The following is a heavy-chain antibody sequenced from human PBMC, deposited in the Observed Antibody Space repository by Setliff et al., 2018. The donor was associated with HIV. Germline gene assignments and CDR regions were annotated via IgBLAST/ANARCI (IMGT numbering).Heavy chain of an antibody. D-gene: IGHD2-2*01. Sequence: KVSCKASGYTFTRYYIHWVRQAPGQGLEWMGIINPSGGSTTYTQKFQGTGTMTRDTSTSTVYMELSSLRSEDTAVYYCARGPHCSSTSCFGGFDYWGQGTLVTVSS. CDR2: INPSGGST. V-gene: IGHV1-46*01. CDR1: GYTFTRYY. J-gene: IGHJ4*02. CDR3: ARGPHCSSTSCFGGFDY.